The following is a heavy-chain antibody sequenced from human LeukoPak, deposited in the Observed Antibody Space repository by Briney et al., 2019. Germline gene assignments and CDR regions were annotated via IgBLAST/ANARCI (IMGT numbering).Heavy chain of an antibody. Sequence: PSETLSLTCTVSGGSFSSGSYYWSWLRQPPGTGLEWIGYIYYSGSTNYNPSLKSRVTISVDTSKNQFSLKLSSVTAADTAVYYCAREVGATDYFDYWGQGTLVTVSS. D-gene: IGHD1-26*01. CDR1: GGSFSSGSYY. CDR3: AREVGATDYFDY. V-gene: IGHV4-61*01. J-gene: IGHJ4*02. CDR2: IYYSGST.